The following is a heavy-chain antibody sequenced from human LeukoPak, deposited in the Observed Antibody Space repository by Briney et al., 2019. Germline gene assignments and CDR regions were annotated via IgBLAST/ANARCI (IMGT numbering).Heavy chain of an antibody. J-gene: IGHJ4*02. D-gene: IGHD6-19*01. Sequence: SETLSLTCTVSGGSISSNYLSWIRQPPGKGLEWIGYIYYIGSTNYNPSLKSRVTISIDTSKNQFSLKLSSVTAADTAVYYCASSPLESSSGWYIDYWGQGTLVTVSS. CDR2: IYYIGST. CDR1: GGSISSNY. V-gene: IGHV4-59*01. CDR3: ASSPLESSSGWYIDY.